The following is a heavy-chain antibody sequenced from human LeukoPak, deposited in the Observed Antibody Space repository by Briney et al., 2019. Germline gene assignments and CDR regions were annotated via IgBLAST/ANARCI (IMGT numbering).Heavy chain of an antibody. J-gene: IGHJ4*02. CDR1: GGTFSSYA. D-gene: IGHD3-10*01. CDR2: IIPIFGIA. Sequence: ASVKVSCKASGGTFSSYAISWVRQAPGQGLEWMGRIIPIFGIANYAQKFQGRVTITADKSTSTAYMELSSLRSEDTAVYYCASLTYYYGSGSQADFDYWGQGTLVTVSP. CDR3: ASLTYYYGSGSQADFDY. V-gene: IGHV1-69*04.